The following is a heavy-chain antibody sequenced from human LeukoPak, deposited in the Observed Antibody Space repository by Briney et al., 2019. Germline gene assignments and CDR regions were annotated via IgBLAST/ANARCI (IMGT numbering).Heavy chain of an antibody. Sequence: PSETLSLTCTVSGGSLSSYYWSWLRQPPGKGLEWIGYIYYSGSTNYNPSLKSRVTISVDTSKNQFSLKLSSVTAADTAVYYCARVRYSYGTGYFDYWGQGTLVTVSS. CDR2: IYYSGST. D-gene: IGHD5-18*01. CDR1: GGSLSSYY. CDR3: ARVRYSYGTGYFDY. J-gene: IGHJ4*02. V-gene: IGHV4-59*01.